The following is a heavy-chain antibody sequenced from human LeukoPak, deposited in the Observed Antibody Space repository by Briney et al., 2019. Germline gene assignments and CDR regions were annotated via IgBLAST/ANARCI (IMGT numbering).Heavy chain of an antibody. Sequence: SETLSLTCTLSGHSIGSSRHSWGWIRQPPGKGLEWIGSISYSGSTYYNPSLKTRVTMSVDTSENQFSLKLSSVTAADSTVYYCVRIYCTSTSCYGDSYCGIDVWGQGTTVTVSS. J-gene: IGHJ6*02. CDR2: ISYSGST. V-gene: IGHV4-39*01. CDR1: GHSIGSSRHS. D-gene: IGHD2-2*01. CDR3: VRIYCTSTSCYGDSYCGIDV.